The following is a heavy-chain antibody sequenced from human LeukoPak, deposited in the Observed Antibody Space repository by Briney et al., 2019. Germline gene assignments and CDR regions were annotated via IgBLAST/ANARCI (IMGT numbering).Heavy chain of an antibody. V-gene: IGHV4-59*11. Sequence: LETLSLTCTVSGGSLSGHHWSWIRQPPGKRLEWTGYVSYTGRTKYNPSLQSRVTISIDTSKSQFSLKLTSVTSADTAVYSCARLLDNDISGDPDTFDVWGQGTTVIVSS. J-gene: IGHJ3*01. CDR3: ARLLDNDISGDPDTFDV. D-gene: IGHD3-22*01. CDR2: VSYTGRT. CDR1: GGSLSGHH.